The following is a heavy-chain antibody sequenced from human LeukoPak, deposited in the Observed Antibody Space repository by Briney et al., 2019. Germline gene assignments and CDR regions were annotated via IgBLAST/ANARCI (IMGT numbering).Heavy chain of an antibody. CDR1: GDSNDDINTCCW. Sequence: SETLFLTCDVSGDSNDDINTCCWWTWVRQSPGKGLEWIGEVSHSGDTNYNPSLKSRVAISLDKSKKQFSLRVNFVTAADTAVYYCARGGVSSGWNPFDYWGQGTLVTVSS. J-gene: IGHJ4*02. V-gene: IGHV4/OR15-8*02. CDR2: VSHSGDT. CDR3: ARGGVSSGWNPFDY. D-gene: IGHD6-19*01.